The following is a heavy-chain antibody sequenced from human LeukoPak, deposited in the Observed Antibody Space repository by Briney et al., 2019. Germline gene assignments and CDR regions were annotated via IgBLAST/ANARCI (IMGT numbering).Heavy chain of an antibody. Sequence: PSETLSLTCTVSGGSNSSYYWSWIRQPPGKGLEWIGYIYYSGSTNYNPSLKSRVTISVDTSENQFSLKLSSVTAADTAVYYCARDRDYYDSGGPGAFDIWGQGTMVTVSS. CDR1: GGSNSSYY. D-gene: IGHD3-22*01. CDR3: ARDRDYYDSGGPGAFDI. CDR2: IYYSGST. J-gene: IGHJ3*02. V-gene: IGHV4-59*01.